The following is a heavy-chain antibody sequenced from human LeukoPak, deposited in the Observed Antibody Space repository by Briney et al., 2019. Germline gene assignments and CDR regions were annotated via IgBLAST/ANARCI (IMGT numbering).Heavy chain of an antibody. D-gene: IGHD3-22*01. J-gene: IGHJ3*02. CDR2: INHSGST. V-gene: IGHV4-34*01. CDR3: TRHYYDSSGRVIDAFDI. Sequence: SETLSLTCAVYGGSFSGYYWSWIRQPPGKGLEWIGEINHSGSTNYNPSLKSRVTISVDTSKNQFSLKLSSATAADTAVYYCTRHYYDSSGRVIDAFDIWGQGTMVTVSS. CDR1: GGSFSGYY.